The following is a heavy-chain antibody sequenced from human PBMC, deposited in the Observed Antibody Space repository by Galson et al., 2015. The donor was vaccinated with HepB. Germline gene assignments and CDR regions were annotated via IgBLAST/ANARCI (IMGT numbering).Heavy chain of an antibody. D-gene: IGHD6-6*01. Sequence: SLRLSCAASGFTFDDYAMHWVRQAPGKGLEWVSGISWNSGSIGYADSVKGRFTISRDNAKNSLYLQMNSLRAEDTALYYCAKDFARYRSSPWTDYFDYWGQGTLVTVSS. J-gene: IGHJ4*02. V-gene: IGHV3-9*01. CDR1: GFTFDDYA. CDR2: ISWNSGSI. CDR3: AKDFARYRSSPWTDYFDY.